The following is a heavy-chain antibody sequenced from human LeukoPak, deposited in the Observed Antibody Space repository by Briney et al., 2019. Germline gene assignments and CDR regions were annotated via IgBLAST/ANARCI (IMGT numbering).Heavy chain of an antibody. CDR1: GFTFSSYW. Sequence: GGSLRLSCAASGFTFSSYWMSWVRQAPGKGLEWVAVISYDGSNKYYADSVKGRFTISRDNSKNTLYLQMNSLRAEDTAVYYCAREDDNGGNSDFDYWGQGTLVTVSS. CDR3: AREDDNGGNSDFDY. D-gene: IGHD4-23*01. V-gene: IGHV3-30-3*01. CDR2: ISYDGSNK. J-gene: IGHJ4*02.